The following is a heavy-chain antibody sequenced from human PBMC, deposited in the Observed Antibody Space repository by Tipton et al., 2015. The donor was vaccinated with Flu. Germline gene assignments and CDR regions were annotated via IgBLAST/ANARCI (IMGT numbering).Heavy chain of an antibody. D-gene: IGHD2-15*01. CDR1: GGSFSGYY. V-gene: IGHV4-59*01. J-gene: IGHJ5*02. CDR2: IHYSGNN. Sequence: TLSLTCAVYGGSFSGYYWNWIRQAPGKGLEWIGYIHYSGNNNYNPSLRSRVTMSVDTSKNQFSLKLNSVTTTDTAVYYCARWWSEGNSFDPWGQGTLVTVSS. CDR3: ARWWSEGNSFDP.